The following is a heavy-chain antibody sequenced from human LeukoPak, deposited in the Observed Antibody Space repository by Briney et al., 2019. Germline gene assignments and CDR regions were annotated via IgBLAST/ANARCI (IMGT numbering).Heavy chain of an antibody. CDR1: GFTFSHFG. D-gene: IGHD3-22*01. J-gene: IGHJ4*02. Sequence: GTSLRLSCEASGFTFSHFGMHWVRQAPGKGLEWVAAISGNGLGTYYADSVKGRFNISRDNSRNTLYLQMNSLRIEDTAFYYCAKDANYLRSSGYLIPIDFWGQGTLVTVSS. V-gene: IGHV3-23*01. CDR2: ISGNGLGT. CDR3: AKDANYLRSSGYLIPIDF.